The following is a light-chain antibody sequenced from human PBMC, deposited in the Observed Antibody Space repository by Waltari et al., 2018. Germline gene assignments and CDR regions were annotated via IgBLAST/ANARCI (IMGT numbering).Light chain of an antibody. J-gene: IGKJ4*01. CDR1: QSLVHSDGTTY. CDR2: KVS. Sequence: DVVMTQSPLSLPVTLGQPASISCRSSQSLVHSDGTTYLHWFQQRPGQSPRRLIYKVSNRGSGVPDRFSGSGSGTDFTLKFSRVEAEDVGIYYCLQHTHWPHTFGGGTKVEIK. V-gene: IGKV2-30*02. CDR3: LQHTHWPHT.